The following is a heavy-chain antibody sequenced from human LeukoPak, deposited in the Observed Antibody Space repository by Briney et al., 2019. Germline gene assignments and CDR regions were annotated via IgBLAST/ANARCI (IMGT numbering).Heavy chain of an antibody. J-gene: IGHJ4*02. CDR1: GFTFRTYA. V-gene: IGHV3-64*01. CDR2: ISGSGGST. CDR3: VTLGADY. Sequence: GGSLRLSCTASGFTFRTYAMHWVRQPPGKGLEYVSAISGSGGSTYYANSVKGRFTISRDNSKNTLYLQMGSLRPEDMAVYYCVTLGADYWGQGTLVTVSS. D-gene: IGHD3-16*01.